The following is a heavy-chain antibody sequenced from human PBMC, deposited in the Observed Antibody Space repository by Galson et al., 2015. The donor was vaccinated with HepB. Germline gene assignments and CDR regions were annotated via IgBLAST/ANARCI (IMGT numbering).Heavy chain of an antibody. V-gene: IGHV3-48*01. Sequence: SLRLSCAASGFTFSTYSMNWVRQAPGKGLEWVSYISSSSSPIYYADSVKGRFTISRDNAKNSLYLQMNSLRADDTAVYYCARAKTMLRGVIDGMDVWGQGTTVTVSS. D-gene: IGHD3-10*01. J-gene: IGHJ6*02. CDR1: GFTFSTYS. CDR3: ARAKTMLRGVIDGMDV. CDR2: ISSSSSPI.